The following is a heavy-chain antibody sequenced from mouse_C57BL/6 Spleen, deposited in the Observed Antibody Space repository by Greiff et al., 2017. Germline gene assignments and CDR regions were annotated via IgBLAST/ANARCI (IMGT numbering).Heavy chain of an antibody. D-gene: IGHD1-1*01. CDR3: ARGYYGSSFFDY. J-gene: IGHJ2*01. Sequence: DVKLVESGGGLVKPGGSLKLSCAASGFTFSDYGMHWVRQAPEKGLEWVAYISSGSSTIYYADTVKGRFTISRDNAKNTLFLQMTSLRSEVTAMYCCARGYYGSSFFDYWGQGTTLTVSS. CDR2: ISSGSSTI. CDR1: GFTFSDYG. V-gene: IGHV5-17*01.